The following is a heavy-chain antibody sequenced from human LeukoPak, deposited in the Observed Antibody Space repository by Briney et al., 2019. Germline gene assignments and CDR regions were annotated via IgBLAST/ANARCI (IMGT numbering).Heavy chain of an antibody. Sequence: GGSLRLSCAASGFIFSSYEMNWVRQAPGKGLEWISYISSGGSTVHYADSVKGRFTISRDNAKNSLYLQMNSLKAEDTAVYYCARVIIVGATGIWGQGTMVTVSS. D-gene: IGHD1-26*01. V-gene: IGHV3-48*03. CDR1: GFIFSSYE. CDR3: ARVIIVGATGI. CDR2: ISSGGSTV. J-gene: IGHJ3*02.